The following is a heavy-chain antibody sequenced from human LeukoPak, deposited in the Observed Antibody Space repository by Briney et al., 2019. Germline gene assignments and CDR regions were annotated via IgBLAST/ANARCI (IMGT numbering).Heavy chain of an antibody. D-gene: IGHD6-13*01. CDR1: GGSVSDYY. CDR2: IYYTGST. J-gene: IGHJ4*02. Sequence: PSETLSLTCTISGGSVSDYYWSWIRQSPGKGLEWIGYIYYTGSTTYNPSLKSRVTISADTSKNQFSLKLSSVTAADTAVYYCARSTDSSWYGMWGQGTLVTVSS. CDR3: ARSTDSSWYGM. V-gene: IGHV4-59*08.